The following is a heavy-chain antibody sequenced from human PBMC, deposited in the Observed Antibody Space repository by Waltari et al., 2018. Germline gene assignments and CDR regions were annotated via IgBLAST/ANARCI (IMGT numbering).Heavy chain of an antibody. V-gene: IGHV3-23*01. CDR2: LAYTGDNT. Sequence: EVQLLESGGGLVQPGGSLRLSCVASGFTFSTYAMSWVRQAPGHSLAWVSTLAYTGDNTHYADSAKGRFTISRDISKRTLYLHMNSLRAEDTAVYYCAKAHYDSSGYFSDFDYWGQGTRVTVSS. CDR3: AKAHYDSSGYFSDFDY. D-gene: IGHD3-22*01. J-gene: IGHJ4*02. CDR1: GFTFSTYA.